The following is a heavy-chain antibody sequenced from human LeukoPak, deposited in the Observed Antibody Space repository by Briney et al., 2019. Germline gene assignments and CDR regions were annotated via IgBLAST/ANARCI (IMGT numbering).Heavy chain of an antibody. D-gene: IGHD3-16*02. CDR1: GGSISSYY. CDR3: ARDQDYVWGSYRGSGYFDY. V-gene: IGHV4-59*12. CDR2: IYYSGST. Sequence: SETLSLTCTVSGGSISSYYWSWIRQPPGKGLEWIGYIYYSGSTNYNPSLKSRVTISVDTSKNQFSLKLSSVTAADTAVYYCARDQDYVWGSYRGSGYFDYWGQGTLVTVSS. J-gene: IGHJ4*02.